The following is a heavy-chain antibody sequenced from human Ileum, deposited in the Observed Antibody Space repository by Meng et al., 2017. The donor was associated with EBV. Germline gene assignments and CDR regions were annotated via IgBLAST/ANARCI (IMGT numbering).Heavy chain of an antibody. D-gene: IGHD3-22*01. CDR3: ASSDYYRSDY. J-gene: IGHJ4*02. Sequence: QVPLQESGPGLVKPSATLSLPCAVSGGSISRSDWWSWVRQPPGKGLEWIGETSHSGSTNYSPSLKSRVTISLDKSKNQLSLKLNSVTAADTAVYYCASSDYYRSDYWGQGTLVTVSS. V-gene: IGHV4-4*02. CDR1: GGSISRSDW. CDR2: TSHSGST.